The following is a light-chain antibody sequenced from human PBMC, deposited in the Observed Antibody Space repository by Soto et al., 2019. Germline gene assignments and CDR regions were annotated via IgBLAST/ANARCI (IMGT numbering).Light chain of an antibody. V-gene: IGKV3-11*01. CDR2: DAS. J-gene: IGKJ1*01. CDR1: QSVSSY. CDR3: QQYNNWPPWA. Sequence: EIVLTQSPATLSLSPGERATLYCRASQSVSSYLAWYQQKPGQAPRLLIYDASNRATGIPARFSGSGSGTDFTLTISSLEPEDFAVYYCQQYNNWPPWAFGQGTKVDI.